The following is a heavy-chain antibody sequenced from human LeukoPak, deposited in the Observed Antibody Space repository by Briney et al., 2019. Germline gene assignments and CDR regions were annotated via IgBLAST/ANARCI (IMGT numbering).Heavy chain of an antibody. CDR1: GGSISSYY. V-gene: IGHV4-59*08. J-gene: IGHJ3*02. CDR2: IYYSGST. D-gene: IGHD2-8*01. CDR3: ARTYGLGAFDI. Sequence: SETLSLTCTVSGGSISSYYWSWIRQPPGKGLEWIGYIYYSGSTNYNPSLKSRVTISVDTSKNQFSLKLSSVTAADTAVYYCARTYGLGAFDIWGQGTMVTVSS.